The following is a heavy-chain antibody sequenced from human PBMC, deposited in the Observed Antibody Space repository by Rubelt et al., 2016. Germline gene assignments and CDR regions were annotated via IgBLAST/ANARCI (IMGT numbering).Heavy chain of an antibody. CDR2: IVYSGNDQ. V-gene: IGHV3-21*06. CDR3: AKSYYGSGSYNPLGY. D-gene: IGHD3-10*01. J-gene: IGHJ4*02. Sequence: RGLEWVSTIVYSGNDQFYADSVKGRFTISRDNARNLVFLQMNSLRVDDTAVYYCAKSYYGSGSYNPLGYWGQGTLVTVSS.